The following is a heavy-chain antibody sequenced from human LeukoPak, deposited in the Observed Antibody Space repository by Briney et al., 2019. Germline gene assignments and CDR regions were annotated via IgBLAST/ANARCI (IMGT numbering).Heavy chain of an antibody. V-gene: IGHV3-30*03. Sequence: GGSLRLSCAASGFVFSSYGMHWARQAPGKGLQWVAVISYDGINKHYADSVKGRFTISRDNSKNTLYLQMNSLRAEDTAVYYCARGTTLYDSSGDDFDYWGQGTLVTVSS. CDR1: GFVFSSYG. D-gene: IGHD3-22*01. CDR3: ARGTTLYDSSGDDFDY. CDR2: ISYDGINK. J-gene: IGHJ4*02.